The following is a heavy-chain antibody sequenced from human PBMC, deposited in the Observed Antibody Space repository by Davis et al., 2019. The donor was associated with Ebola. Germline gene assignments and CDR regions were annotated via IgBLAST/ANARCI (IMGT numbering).Heavy chain of an antibody. CDR1: GFTFTRYW. CDR2: IKQDGSEK. V-gene: IGHV3-7*03. CDR3: ARVNAVTGYSRFDP. D-gene: IGHD3-9*01. Sequence: GESLKISCTGSGFTFTRYWMNWVRQAPGKGLEWVANIKQDGSEKYYVDSVKGRFTISRDNAKNSLYLQMNSLRAEDTALYHCARVNAVTGYSRFDPWGQGTLVTVSS. J-gene: IGHJ5*02.